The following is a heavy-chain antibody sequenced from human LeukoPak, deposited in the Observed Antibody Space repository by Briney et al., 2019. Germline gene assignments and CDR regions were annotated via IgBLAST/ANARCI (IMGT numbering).Heavy chain of an antibody. D-gene: IGHD2-2*02. CDR1: GFTFSSYA. J-gene: IGHJ4*02. Sequence: GGSLRLSCAASGFTFSSYAMHWVRQAPGKGLEWVAVISYDGSNKYYADSVKGRFTISRDNSKNTLYLQMNNLRAEDTAVYYCASPPGCSSTSCYTGSMRDYWGQGTLVTVSS. CDR2: ISYDGSNK. V-gene: IGHV3-30-3*01. CDR3: ASPPGCSSTSCYTGSMRDY.